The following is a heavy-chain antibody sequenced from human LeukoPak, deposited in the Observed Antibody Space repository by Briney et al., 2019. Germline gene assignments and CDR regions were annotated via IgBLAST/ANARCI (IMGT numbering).Heavy chain of an antibody. D-gene: IGHD6-13*01. V-gene: IGHV3-7*03. CDR3: ARSLPYGTTWYGRSDF. CDR1: GFPFNAYW. J-gene: IGHJ4*02. CDR2: IRQDGDTK. Sequence: GGSLRLSCAASGFPFNAYWMTWVRQAPGKGLEWVANIRQDGDTKYYVDSVKGRFSISRDNAMNSLYLQMNSLRAEDTAIYYCARSLPYGTTWYGRSDFWGQGTLVTVSS.